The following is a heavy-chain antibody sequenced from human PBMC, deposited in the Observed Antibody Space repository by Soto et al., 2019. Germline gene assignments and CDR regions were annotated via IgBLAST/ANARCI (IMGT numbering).Heavy chain of an antibody. CDR3: ARAPYSSGWYEEDY. J-gene: IGHJ4*02. D-gene: IGHD6-19*01. CDR2: IIPIFGTA. V-gene: IGHV1-69*01. Sequence: QVQLVQSGAEVKKPGSSVKVSCKASGGTFSSYAISWVRQAPGQGLEWMGGIIPIFGTANYAQKFQGRVTITADESTSTDYMELSSLRSEDTAVYYCARAPYSSGWYEEDYWGQGTLVTVSS. CDR1: GGTFSSYA.